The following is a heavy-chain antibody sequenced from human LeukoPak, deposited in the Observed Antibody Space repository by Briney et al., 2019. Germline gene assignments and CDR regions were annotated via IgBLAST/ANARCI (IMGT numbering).Heavy chain of an antibody. V-gene: IGHV3-23*01. CDR1: GFTFSNYA. J-gene: IGHJ4*02. D-gene: IGHD3-10*01. CDR2: ISDSGDKT. Sequence: GSLRLSCAASGFTFSNYAMSWVRQAPGKGLECVWAISDSGDKTDYADSVRGRFTIYRDNSKDTLYLQMNSLGAADTAVYYCTTESLWFGELLPFQYYFDYWGQGTLVTVSS. CDR3: TTESLWFGELLPFQYYFDY.